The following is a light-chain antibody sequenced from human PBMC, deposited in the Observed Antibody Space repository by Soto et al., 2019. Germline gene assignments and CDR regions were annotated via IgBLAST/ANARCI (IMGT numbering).Light chain of an antibody. J-gene: IGKJ1*01. Sequence: EIVLTQSPGTLSLSPGERATLSCRASQSISSGYLAWYQQKPGQAPRLLIYDVSRRATGTPARFSGSGSGTEFTLTISSLQSEDFAVYYCQQYHNWWTFGQGTKVDIK. CDR1: QSISSGY. CDR3: QQYHNWWT. V-gene: IGKV3-20*01. CDR2: DVS.